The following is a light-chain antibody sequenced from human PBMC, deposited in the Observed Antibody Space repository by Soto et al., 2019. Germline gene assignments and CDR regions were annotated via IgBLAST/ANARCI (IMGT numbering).Light chain of an antibody. CDR2: RNN. CDR1: SSNLGSNF. Sequence: QSVLTQPPSASGTPGQRVTISCSGSSSNLGSNFVYWYQQLPGAAPKLLISRNNERPSGVPDRFSGSKSGTSASLAISGLWSEDEADYHCAAFDDSLSGVVFDGGTKVTVL. V-gene: IGLV1-47*03. CDR3: AAFDDSLSGVV. J-gene: IGLJ3*02.